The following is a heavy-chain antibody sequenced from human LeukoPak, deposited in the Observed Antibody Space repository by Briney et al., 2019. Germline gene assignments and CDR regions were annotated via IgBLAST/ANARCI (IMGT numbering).Heavy chain of an antibody. Sequence: PGGSLRLSCAASGFTFSKYWMLWVRQAPGKGLETVSPINTDGTVTTYADSVKGRFTVSRDNADNTMLLQMNSVRDEDTAVYYCATKQWLAPPPDSWGQGTPVTVSS. CDR3: ATKQWLAPPPDS. D-gene: IGHD6-19*01. J-gene: IGHJ4*02. V-gene: IGHV3-74*01. CDR2: INTDGTVT. CDR1: GFTFSKYW.